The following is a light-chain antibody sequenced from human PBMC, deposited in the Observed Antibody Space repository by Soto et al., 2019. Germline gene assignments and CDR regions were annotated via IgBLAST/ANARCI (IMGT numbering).Light chain of an antibody. V-gene: IGLV1-40*01. J-gene: IGLJ3*02. CDR3: QSYDSSLGGSKV. CDR2: GNT. Sequence: QAVVTQPPSVSGTPGQRVTISCSGSGLNIGADYDVHWYQQVPGTAPKLLIYGNTNRPSGVPDRFSGSKSGTSASLAITGLQAEDEADYYCQSYDSSLGGSKVFGGGTQLTVL. CDR1: GLNIGADYD.